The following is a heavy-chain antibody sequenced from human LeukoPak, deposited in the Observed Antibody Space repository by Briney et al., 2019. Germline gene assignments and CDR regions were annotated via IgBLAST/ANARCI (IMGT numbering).Heavy chain of an antibody. CDR2: IWYDGSNE. CDR1: GFTFSNSG. D-gene: IGHD3-10*02. J-gene: IGHJ3*01. V-gene: IGHV3-33*01. CDR3: AREISMFVNAFDL. Sequence: SGGSLRLSCAESGFTFSNSGMQWVRQAPGKELEWVAVIWYDGSNEYYADAVKGRFIISRDNSKNTVHLQMNSLRVEDTSVYYCAREISMFVNAFDLWGQGTLVAVSS.